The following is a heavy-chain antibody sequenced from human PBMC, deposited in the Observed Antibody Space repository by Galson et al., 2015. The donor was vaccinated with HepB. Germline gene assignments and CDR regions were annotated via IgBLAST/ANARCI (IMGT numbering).Heavy chain of an antibody. D-gene: IGHD4-23*01. J-gene: IGHJ4*02. CDR1: GFTFSNAW. CDR2: IESKTDGGTT. CDR3: TTDRLRGYPEDYGGNFDFDY. V-gene: IGHV3-15*04. Sequence: SLRLSCAASGFTFSNAWMSWVRQAPGKGLEWVGRIESKTDGGTTDYAAPVKGRFTISRDDSKNTLYLQMNSLKTEDTAVYYCTTDRLRGYPEDYGGNFDFDYWGQGTLVTVSS.